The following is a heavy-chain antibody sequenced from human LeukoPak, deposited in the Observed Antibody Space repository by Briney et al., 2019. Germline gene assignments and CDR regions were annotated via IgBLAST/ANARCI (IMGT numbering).Heavy chain of an antibody. CDR1: GFTFSSYA. Sequence: GGSLRLSCSASGFTFSSYAIYWVRQAPGKGLDYVSAISGNGGTTYYADSVKGRFTISRDNSKNTLYLQMSSLRAEDTAVFYCVRGPRLNNRDLVSAFDYWGQGTLVTVSS. CDR3: VRGPRLNNRDLVSAFDY. J-gene: IGHJ4*02. CDR2: ISGNGGTT. V-gene: IGHV3-64D*09. D-gene: IGHD5-12*01.